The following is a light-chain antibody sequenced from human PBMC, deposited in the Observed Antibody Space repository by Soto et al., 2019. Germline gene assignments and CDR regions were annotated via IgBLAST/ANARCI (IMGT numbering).Light chain of an antibody. CDR1: QSISNY. CDR3: QQGFSSPPFT. Sequence: DIQMTQSPSSLSASVGDRVTMTCRASQSISNYLNWYQQKPGKDPKLLIYAASSLQSGVPSRFSGSGSGTDFTLTISSLQPEDFATYYCQQGFSSPPFTFGQGTKLEI. V-gene: IGKV1-39*01. CDR2: AAS. J-gene: IGKJ2*01.